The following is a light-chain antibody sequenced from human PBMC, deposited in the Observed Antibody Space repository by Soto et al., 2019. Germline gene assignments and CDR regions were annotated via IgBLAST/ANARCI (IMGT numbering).Light chain of an antibody. CDR2: RAS. Sequence: EVVLTQSPGTLSLSPGETATLSCRASQSFITNSLAWYQQKPGQAPRLLIYRASSRATGIPDRFSGSGSGTDFTLTISRLEPEDFAVYFCQCYGRSLGFTFGPGTKVDVK. CDR1: QSFITNS. CDR3: QCYGRSLGFT. J-gene: IGKJ3*01. V-gene: IGKV3-20*01.